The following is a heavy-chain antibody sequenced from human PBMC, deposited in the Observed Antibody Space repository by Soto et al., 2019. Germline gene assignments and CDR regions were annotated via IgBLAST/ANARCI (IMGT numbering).Heavy chain of an antibody. D-gene: IGHD2-15*01. J-gene: IGHJ3*02. CDR2: IIPIFGTA. Sequence: QVQLVQSGAEVKKPGSSVKVSCKASGGTLSSYAISWVRQAPGQGLEWMGGIIPIFGTANYAQKFQCRVTITADESTSPAYMEVSSLRSEDRVVYYCARSSFGYCSGGSCFFYAFDIWGQGTMVTVSS. CDR3: ARSSFGYCSGGSCFFYAFDI. CDR1: GGTLSSYA. V-gene: IGHV1-69*01.